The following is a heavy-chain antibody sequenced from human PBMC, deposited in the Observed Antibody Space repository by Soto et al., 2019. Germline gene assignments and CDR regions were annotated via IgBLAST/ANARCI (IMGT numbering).Heavy chain of an antibody. CDR1: GYTFTSYD. D-gene: IGHD3-3*01. CDR3: ARGQEYYDFWSGPDWFDP. V-gene: IGHV1-8*01. CDR2: MNPNSGNT. J-gene: IGHJ5*02. Sequence: ASVKVSCKASGYTFTSYDINWVRQATGQGLEWMGWMNPNSGNTGYAQKFQGRVTMTRNTSISTAYMELSSLRSEDTAVYYCARGQEYYDFWSGPDWFDPWGQGTLVTVS.